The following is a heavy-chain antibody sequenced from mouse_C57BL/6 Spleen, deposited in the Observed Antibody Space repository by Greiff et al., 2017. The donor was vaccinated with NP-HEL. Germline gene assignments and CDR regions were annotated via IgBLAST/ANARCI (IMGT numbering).Heavy chain of an antibody. CDR2: IDPSDSYT. D-gene: IGHD6-1*01. J-gene: IGHJ4*01. CDR1: GYTFTSYW. V-gene: IGHV1-69*01. Sequence: QVQLQQPGAELVMPGASVKLSCKASGYTFTSYWMHWVKQRPGQGLEWIGEIDPSDSYTNYNQKFKGKSTLTVDKSSSTAYMQLSSLTSEDSAVYYCARWQVYAMDYWGQGTSVTVSS. CDR3: ARWQVYAMDY.